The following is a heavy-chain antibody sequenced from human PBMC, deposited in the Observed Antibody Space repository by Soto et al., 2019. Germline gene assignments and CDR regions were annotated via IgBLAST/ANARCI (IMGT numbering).Heavy chain of an antibody. CDR3: ARRTDITIFGVVTFDY. Sequence: QVQLQQWGAGLLKPSETLSLTCAVYGGSFSGYYWSWIRQPPGKGLEWIGEINHSGSTNYNPSLKSRVTISVDTSKNPFSLKLSSVTAADTAVYYCARRTDITIFGVVTFDYWGQGTLVTVSS. J-gene: IGHJ4*02. CDR2: INHSGST. D-gene: IGHD3-3*01. V-gene: IGHV4-34*01. CDR1: GGSFSGYY.